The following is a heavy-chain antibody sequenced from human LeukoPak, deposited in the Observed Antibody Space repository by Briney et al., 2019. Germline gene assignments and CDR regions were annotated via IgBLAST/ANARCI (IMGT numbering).Heavy chain of an antibody. CDR3: ARDLGGNIYDSSGYSPGPFDY. CDR2: INPNSGGT. Sequence: ASVKVSCKASGYTFTGYYMHWVRQAPGQGLEWMGWINPNSGGTNYAQKFQGRVTMTRDTSISTAYMELSRLRSDDTAVYYCARDLGGNIYDSSGYSPGPFDYWGQGTLVTVSS. CDR1: GYTFTGYY. J-gene: IGHJ4*02. D-gene: IGHD3-22*01. V-gene: IGHV1-2*02.